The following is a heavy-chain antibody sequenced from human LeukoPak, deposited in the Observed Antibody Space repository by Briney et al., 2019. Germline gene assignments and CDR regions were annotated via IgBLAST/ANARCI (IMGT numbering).Heavy chain of an antibody. Sequence: GASVTVSCKSSGYTFTGYYMHWVRQAPGQGLEWMGWINPNSGGTNYAQKFQGRVTMTRDTSISTAYMELSRLRSDDTAVYYCARESLPNCGGDCYTDFWAQRTLVPVSS. D-gene: IGHD2-21*02. CDR2: INPNSGGT. V-gene: IGHV1-2*02. CDR1: GYTFTGYY. J-gene: IGHJ1*01. CDR3: ARESLPNCGGDCYTDF.